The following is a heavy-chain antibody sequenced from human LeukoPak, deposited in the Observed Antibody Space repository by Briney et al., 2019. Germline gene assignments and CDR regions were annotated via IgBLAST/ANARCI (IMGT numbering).Heavy chain of an antibody. J-gene: IGHJ4*02. V-gene: IGHV3-7*01. CDR3: ARGVLAGTFDY. CDR2: INQDGTEK. Sequence: GGSLRLSCAASGFTFSSYWMNWVRQAPGKGLEWVANINQDGTEKYYVDSVRGRFTISRDNAKNSLYLQMNSLRAEDTAVYYCARGVLAGTFDYWGQGTLVTVSS. D-gene: IGHD6-19*01. CDR1: GFTFSSYW.